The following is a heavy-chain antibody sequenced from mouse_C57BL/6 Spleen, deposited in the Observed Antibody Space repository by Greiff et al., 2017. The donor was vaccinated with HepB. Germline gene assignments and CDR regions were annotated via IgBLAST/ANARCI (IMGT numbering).Heavy chain of an antibody. Sequence: EVQLQQSGPVLVKPGASVKMSCKASGYTFTDYYMNWVKQSHGKSLEWIGVINPYNGGTSYNQKLKGKATLTVDKSSSTAYLELNSLTSEDSAVYYCARSVYSKYYAMDYWGQGTSVTVSS. CDR2: INPYNGGT. V-gene: IGHV1-19*01. J-gene: IGHJ4*01. CDR1: GYTFTDYY. CDR3: ARSVYSKYYAMDY. D-gene: IGHD2-5*01.